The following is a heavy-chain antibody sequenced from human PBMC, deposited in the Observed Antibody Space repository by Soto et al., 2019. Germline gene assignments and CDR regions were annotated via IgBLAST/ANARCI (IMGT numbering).Heavy chain of an antibody. V-gene: IGHV3-30-3*01. CDR2: ISYDGSNK. CDR3: ARDYYYYDSSGYYPKY. J-gene: IGHJ4*02. CDR1: GFTFSSYA. Sequence: QVQVVESGGGVVQPGRSLRLSCAASGFTFSSYAMHWVRQAPGKGLEWVAVISYDGSNKYYADSVKGRFTISRDNSKNTLYLQMNSLRAEDTAVYYCARDYYYYDSSGYYPKYWGQGTLGTVSS. D-gene: IGHD3-22*01.